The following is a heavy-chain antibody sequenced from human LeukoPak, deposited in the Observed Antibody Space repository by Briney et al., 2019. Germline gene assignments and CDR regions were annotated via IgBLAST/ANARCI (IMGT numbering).Heavy chain of an antibody. Sequence: SETLSLTCTVSDGSITSYYWSWIRQPPGKGLEWIGYISDSGSTNYNPSLKSRVTISVDVSKNQFPLKLRSVTAADTAMYYCARQLSGYDFVAWFDPWGQGTLVTVS. D-gene: IGHD5-12*01. V-gene: IGHV4-59*08. CDR1: DGSITSYY. CDR2: ISDSGST. J-gene: IGHJ5*02. CDR3: ARQLSGYDFVAWFDP.